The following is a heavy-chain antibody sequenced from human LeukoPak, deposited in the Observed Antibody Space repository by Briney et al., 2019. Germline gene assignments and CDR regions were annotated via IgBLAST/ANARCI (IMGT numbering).Heavy chain of an antibody. D-gene: IGHD5-18*01. J-gene: IGHJ4*02. V-gene: IGHV3-7*03. CDR1: GFTFSTYW. Sequence: GGSLRLSCAASGFTFSTYWMSWVRQAPGKGLEWVANIKEDGSERYYVDSVKGRFTISRDNAKNSLYLQMNSLRVEDTALYYCARGRIAMGVWGQGPLVTVSS. CDR3: ARGRIAMGV. CDR2: IKEDGSER.